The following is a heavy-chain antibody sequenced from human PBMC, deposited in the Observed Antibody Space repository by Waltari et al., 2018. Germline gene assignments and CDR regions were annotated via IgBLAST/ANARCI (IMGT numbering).Heavy chain of an antibody. Sequence: QVQLVQSGAEVKKPGASVKVSCKASGYTFTSYGISWVRQAPGQGLEWMGWISAYNGNTNYAQKLQGRVTMTTDTSTSTAYMELRSLRADDTAVYYCAREDEGGTMVQGSFDIWGQGTMVTVSS. D-gene: IGHD3-10*01. CDR1: GYTFTSYG. V-gene: IGHV1-18*01. CDR2: ISAYNGNT. J-gene: IGHJ3*02. CDR3: AREDEGGTMVQGSFDI.